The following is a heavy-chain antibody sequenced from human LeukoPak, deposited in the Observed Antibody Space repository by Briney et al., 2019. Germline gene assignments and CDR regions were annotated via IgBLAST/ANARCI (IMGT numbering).Heavy chain of an antibody. CDR3: AREVVGATPSPSWFDP. Sequence: PSETLSLTCTVSGDSISSSSYYWGWIRQTPGKGLEWIGTIYYSGSTYYNPSLKSRVTISVDTSKNQFSLKVSSVTAADTAVYYCAREVVGATPSPSWFDPWGQGNLVTVSS. CDR1: GDSISSSSYY. J-gene: IGHJ5*02. V-gene: IGHV4-39*07. CDR2: IYYSGST. D-gene: IGHD1-26*01.